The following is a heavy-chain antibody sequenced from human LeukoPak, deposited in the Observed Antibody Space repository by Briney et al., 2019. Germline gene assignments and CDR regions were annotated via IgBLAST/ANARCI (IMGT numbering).Heavy chain of an antibody. V-gene: IGHV1-2*02. Sequence: ASVRVSCKASGYTFTSYYINWVRQAPGQGLEWLGWINPNSGGTNYAQKFQGRVTMTRDTSIRTAYMELSRLTSDDTAVYYCATPTTSKYCSGGSCYFPFDIWGQGTMVTVSS. J-gene: IGHJ3*02. D-gene: IGHD2-15*01. CDR1: GYTFTSYY. CDR2: INPNSGGT. CDR3: ATPTTSKYCSGGSCYFPFDI.